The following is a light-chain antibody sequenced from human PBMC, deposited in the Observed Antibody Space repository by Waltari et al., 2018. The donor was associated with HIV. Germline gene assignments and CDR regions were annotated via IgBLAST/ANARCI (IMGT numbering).Light chain of an antibody. J-gene: IGLJ3*02. Sequence: QSVLTQPPSVSGTPGQNVTISCYGSSTNIGSNIVNWYQQLPGAAPKLLIYSNDQRPSGVPDRFSGSKSGTSASLAISGLQSADEADYYCAAWDDSLNGMFGGGTKLTV. CDR2: SND. CDR3: AAWDDSLNGM. V-gene: IGLV1-44*01. CDR1: STNIGSNI.